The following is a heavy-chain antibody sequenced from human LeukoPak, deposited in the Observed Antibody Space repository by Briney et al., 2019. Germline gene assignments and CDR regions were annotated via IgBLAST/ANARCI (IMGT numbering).Heavy chain of an antibody. V-gene: IGHV3-53*01. D-gene: IGHD6-13*01. CDR2: IYSGGST. CDR1: GFTVSSNY. CDR3: AQGGSSWYWNWFDP. Sequence: GGSLRLSCAASGFTVSSNYMSWVRQAPGKGLEWVSVIYSGGSTYYADSVEGRFTISRDNSKNTLYLRMNSLRAEDTAVYYCAQGGSSWYWNWFDPWGQGTLATVSS. J-gene: IGHJ5*02.